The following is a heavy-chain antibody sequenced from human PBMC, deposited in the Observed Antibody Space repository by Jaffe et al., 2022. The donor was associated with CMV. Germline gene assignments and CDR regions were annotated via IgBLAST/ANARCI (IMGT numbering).Heavy chain of an antibody. CDR3: ARDPSRGYSYGYEDY. CDR2: INQDGTER. D-gene: IGHD5-18*01. J-gene: IGHJ4*02. Sequence: EVQLVESGGTLVQPGGSLTLSCAASGFTFGDYWMNWVRQAPGEGPEWVANINQDGTERHYVDSAKGRFTISRDNAENSLYLQMNRLKAEDTALYYCARDPSRGYSYGYEDYWGQGTLVTVSS. CDR1: GFTFGDYW. V-gene: IGHV3-7*03.